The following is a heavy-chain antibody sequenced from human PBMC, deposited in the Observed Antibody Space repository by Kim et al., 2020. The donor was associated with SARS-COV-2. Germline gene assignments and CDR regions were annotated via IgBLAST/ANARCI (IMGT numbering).Heavy chain of an antibody. CDR3: ARGGRNYDYVWGSYRPPIY. V-gene: IGHV4-34*01. J-gene: IGHJ4*02. Sequence: SETLSLTCAVYGGSFSGYYWSWIRQPPGKWLEWIGEINHSGSTNYNPSLKSRVTISVDTSKNQFSLKLSSVTAADTAVYYCARGGRNYDYVWGSYRPPIYWGQGTLVTVSS. CDR1: GGSFSGYY. CDR2: INHSGST. D-gene: IGHD3-16*02.